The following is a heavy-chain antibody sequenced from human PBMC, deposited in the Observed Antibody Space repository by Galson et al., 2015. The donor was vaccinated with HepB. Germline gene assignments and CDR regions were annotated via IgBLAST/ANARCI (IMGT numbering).Heavy chain of an antibody. V-gene: IGHV3-30*04. CDR1: GFTFSSYA. D-gene: IGHD4-17*01. CDR3: TYSDHLETDY. J-gene: IGHJ4*02. Sequence: SLRLSCAASGFTFSSYAMHWVRQAPGKGLEWVAFISHAGTTEDYADSVRGRFSVSRDNSKDTLYPQMNRLRTDDTAVYWCTYSDHLETDYWGQGTLVTVSS. CDR2: ISHAGTTE.